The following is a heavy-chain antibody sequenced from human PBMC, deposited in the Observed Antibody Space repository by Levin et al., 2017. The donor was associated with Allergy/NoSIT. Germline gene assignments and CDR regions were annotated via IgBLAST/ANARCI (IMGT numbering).Heavy chain of an antibody. Sequence: AGESLKISCKASGYTFTSYYMHWVRQAPGQGLEWMGIINPSGGSTSYAQKFQGRVTMTRDTSTSTVYMELSSLRSEDTAVYYCARGEGRRTYWTDYYYYMDVWGKGTTVTVSS. D-gene: IGHD2-8*02. CDR2: INPSGGST. CDR1: GYTFTSYY. CDR3: ARGEGRRTYWTDYYYYMDV. V-gene: IGHV1-46*01. J-gene: IGHJ6*03.